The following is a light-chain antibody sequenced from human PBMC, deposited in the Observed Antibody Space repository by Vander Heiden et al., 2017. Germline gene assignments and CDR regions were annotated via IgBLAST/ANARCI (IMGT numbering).Light chain of an antibody. CDR3: QQSYSTPRA. J-gene: IGKJ4*01. Sequence: IQMTHSPSSLSAPVGDRVTITCRASQSIRNYLNWYQQKPGEVPKLLIYAASSLQSGVPSRFSGSGSGTDFTLTISSLQPEDFATYYCQQSYSTPRAFGGGTKVEIK. CDR2: AAS. V-gene: IGKV1-39*01. CDR1: QSIRNY.